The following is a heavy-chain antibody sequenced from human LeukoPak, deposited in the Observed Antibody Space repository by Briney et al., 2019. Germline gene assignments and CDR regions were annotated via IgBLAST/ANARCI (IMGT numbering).Heavy chain of an antibody. J-gene: IGHJ4*02. D-gene: IGHD3-3*01. CDR1: GFTFSSYA. Sequence: QSGGSLRLSCAASGFTFSSYAMHWVRQAPGKGLEWVAVISYDGSNKYYADSVKGRFTISRDNSKNTLYLQMNSLRAEDTAVYYCARGLLLAYYDFWSGYYFDYWGQGTLVTVSS. V-gene: IGHV3-30*04. CDR2: ISYDGSNK. CDR3: ARGLLLAYYDFWSGYYFDY.